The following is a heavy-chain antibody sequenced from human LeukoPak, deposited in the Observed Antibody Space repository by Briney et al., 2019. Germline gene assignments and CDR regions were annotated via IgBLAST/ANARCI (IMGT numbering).Heavy chain of an antibody. J-gene: IGHJ5*02. V-gene: IGHV1-2*02. D-gene: IGHD3-10*01. CDR3: ARDTSGGSGSYYSNWFDP. Sequence: ASVKVSCKASGYTFTGYYMHWVRQAPGQGLEWMGWIDPNSGGTNYAQKFQGRVTMTRDTSISTAYMELSRLRSDDTAVYYCARDTSGGSGSYYSNWFDPWGQGTLVTVPS. CDR1: GYTFTGYY. CDR2: IDPNSGGT.